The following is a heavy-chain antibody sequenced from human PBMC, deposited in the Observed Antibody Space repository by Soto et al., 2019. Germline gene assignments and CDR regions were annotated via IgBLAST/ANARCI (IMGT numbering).Heavy chain of an antibody. Sequence: EVQLLESGGGLVQPGGSLRLSCAASGFTFSSNAMSWVRQAPGKGLEWVSVISGSGGSTYYADSVKGRFTISRDNSKNTRYPQMNSLRAEDTAVYYCAKVVGRGSSPYYWGQGTLVTVSS. J-gene: IGHJ4*02. CDR3: AKVVGRGSSPYY. D-gene: IGHD6-13*01. CDR2: ISGSGGST. V-gene: IGHV3-23*01. CDR1: GFTFSSNA.